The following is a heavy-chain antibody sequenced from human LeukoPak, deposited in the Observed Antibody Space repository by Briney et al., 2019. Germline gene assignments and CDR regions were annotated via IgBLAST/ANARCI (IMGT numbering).Heavy chain of an antibody. V-gene: IGHV4-61*02. Sequence: SQTLSLTCTVSGGSISSGSYYWSWIRQPAGKGLEWIGRIYTSGSTNYNPSLKSRVTISVDTSKNQFSLKLSSVTAADTAVYYCATSTIGWFGELVFDYWGQGTLVTVSS. CDR3: ATSTIGWFGELVFDY. D-gene: IGHD3-10*01. CDR2: IYTSGST. CDR1: GGSISSGSYY. J-gene: IGHJ4*02.